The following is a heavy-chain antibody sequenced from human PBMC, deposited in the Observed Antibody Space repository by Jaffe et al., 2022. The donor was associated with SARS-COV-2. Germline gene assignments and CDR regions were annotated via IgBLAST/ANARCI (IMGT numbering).Heavy chain of an antibody. V-gene: IGHV3-7*01. CDR1: EFTFSNYW. Sequence: EVQLVESGGGLVQPGGSLRLSCTASEFTFSNYWMSWVRQAPGRGLEWLANIKQDGSEIYYVDSVKGRFTISRDNAKNSLYLQMNSLRAEDTAVYYCASSSITWLYYYYYIDVWGEGTTVTVSS. D-gene: IGHD2-21*01. CDR2: IKQDGSEI. J-gene: IGHJ6*03. CDR3: ASSSITWLYYYYYIDV.